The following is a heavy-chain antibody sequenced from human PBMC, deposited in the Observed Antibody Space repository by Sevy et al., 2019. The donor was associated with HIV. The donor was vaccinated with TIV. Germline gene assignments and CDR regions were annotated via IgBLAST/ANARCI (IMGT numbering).Heavy chain of an antibody. CDR2: FDPEDGDT. CDR3: TTMEYYHNIIGSSSGDY. V-gene: IGHV1-24*01. J-gene: IGHJ4*02. D-gene: IGHD3-22*01. CDR1: GYTLTKLD. Sequence: ASVKVSCKVSGYTLTKLDMHWVRQAPGKGLEWMGGFDPEDGDTFYAQKFQGRVTMTEDTSTGTAYMELSSLRSEDTAVYYCTTMEYYHNIIGSSSGDYWGQGTLVTVSS.